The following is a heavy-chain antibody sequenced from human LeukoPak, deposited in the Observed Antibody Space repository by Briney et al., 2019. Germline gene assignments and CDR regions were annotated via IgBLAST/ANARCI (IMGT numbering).Heavy chain of an antibody. CDR2: ISGSGSDT. D-gene: IGHD3-10*01. V-gene: IGHV3-11*06. CDR3: AREGLYGSGSYFKDY. CDR1: GFIFSDYY. Sequence: GGSQSLFCAASGFIFSDYYMTWIRQAPGKGLEWLSYISGSGSDTNYADSVKGRFTISRDNAKNSLYLQMNSLRAEDTAVYYCAREGLYGSGSYFKDYWGQGTLFSVSS. J-gene: IGHJ4*02.